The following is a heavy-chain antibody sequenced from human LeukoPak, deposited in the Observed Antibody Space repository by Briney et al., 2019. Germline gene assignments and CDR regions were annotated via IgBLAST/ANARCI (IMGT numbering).Heavy chain of an antibody. D-gene: IGHD2-2*01. J-gene: IGHJ6*03. CDR2: ISSSSSYI. V-gene: IGHV3-21*04. CDR3: AKGNEYQPYYYYMDV. Sequence: AGGSLRLSCAASGFTFSSYSMNWVRQAPGKGLEWVSSISSSSSYIYYADSVKGRFTISRDNSKNTLYLQMNSLRAEDTAVYYCAKGNEYQPYYYYMDVWGKGTTVTVSS. CDR1: GFTFSSYS.